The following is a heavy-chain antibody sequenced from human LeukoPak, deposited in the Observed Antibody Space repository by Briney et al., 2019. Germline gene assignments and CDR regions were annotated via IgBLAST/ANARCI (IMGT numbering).Heavy chain of an antibody. V-gene: IGHV3-23*01. Sequence: QPGGSLRLSCAASGFTFSSYAMTWVRQAPGKGLEWVSAISGSGGSSYYADSLKGRFTISRDNSKNTLYLRMNSLRAEDTAVYYCAKDLHDYGNYVGWFDTWGQGTLVTVSS. D-gene: IGHD4-11*01. J-gene: IGHJ5*02. CDR2: ISGSGGSS. CDR3: AKDLHDYGNYVGWFDT. CDR1: GFTFSSYA.